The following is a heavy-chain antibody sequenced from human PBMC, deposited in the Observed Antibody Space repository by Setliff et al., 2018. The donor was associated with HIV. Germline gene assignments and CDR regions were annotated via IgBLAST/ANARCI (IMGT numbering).Heavy chain of an antibody. Sequence: SETLSLTCIVSGGSISSSSYYWGWIRQPPGKGLEWIGNIYYSGGTYYNPSLKSRVTISVDTSKNQFSLKLSSVTATDTAVYYCARNSDYYDSSGRHIRLFDYWGQGTLVTVSS. CDR3: ARNSDYYDSSGRHIRLFDY. J-gene: IGHJ4*02. V-gene: IGHV4-39*07. CDR1: GGSISSSSYY. CDR2: IYYSGGT. D-gene: IGHD3-22*01.